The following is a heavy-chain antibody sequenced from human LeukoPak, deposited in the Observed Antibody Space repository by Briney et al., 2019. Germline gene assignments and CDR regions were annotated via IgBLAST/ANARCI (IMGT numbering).Heavy chain of an antibody. Sequence: PSETLSLTCAVSGYSISSGYYWGWIRQPPGKGLEWIGSIYHSGSTYYNPSLKSRVTISVDTSKNQFSLKLSSVTAADTAVCYCARAYYYDSSGYSPDFDYWGQGTLVTVSS. CDR1: GYSISSGYY. V-gene: IGHV4-38-2*01. J-gene: IGHJ4*02. CDR3: ARAYYYDSSGYSPDFDY. CDR2: IYHSGST. D-gene: IGHD3-22*01.